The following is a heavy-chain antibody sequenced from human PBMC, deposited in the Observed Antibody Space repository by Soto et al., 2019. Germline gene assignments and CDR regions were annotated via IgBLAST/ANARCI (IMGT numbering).Heavy chain of an antibody. J-gene: IGHJ4*02. Sequence: QVQLVESGGGVVQPGRSLRLSCAGSGFTFSSYTMHWVRQAPGKGLEWVAVISYDGSNKYYADFVKGRFTISRDNSKKDVVVEMDRPGAGGTAGELCGEGMGCIRGFDYWGQGTLVTVPS. V-gene: IGHV3-30*18. CDR1: GFTFSSYT. D-gene: IGHD2-15*01. CDR3: GEGMGCIRGFDY. CDR2: ISYDGSNK.